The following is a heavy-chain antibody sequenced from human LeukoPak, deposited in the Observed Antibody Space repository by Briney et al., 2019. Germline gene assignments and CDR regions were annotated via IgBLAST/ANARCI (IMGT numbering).Heavy chain of an antibody. J-gene: IGHJ6*03. D-gene: IGHD2-2*01. V-gene: IGHV4-34*01. CDR1: GGSFSGYY. CDR2: INHSGST. Sequence: SETLSLTCAVYGGSFSGYYWSWIRQPPGKGLEWIGEINHSGSTNYNPSLKSRVTISVDTSKNQFSLKLSSVTAADTAVYYCARRVVPAAPSDPYYYYYMDVWGKGTTVTVSS. CDR3: ARRVVPAAPSDPYYYYYMDV.